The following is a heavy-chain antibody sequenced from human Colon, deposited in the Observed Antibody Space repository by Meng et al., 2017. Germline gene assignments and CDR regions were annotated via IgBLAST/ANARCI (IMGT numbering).Heavy chain of an antibody. CDR2: IRGGGDNT. CDR3: AKGSGVINGGGGDF. CDR1: GFTFSSYA. J-gene: IGHJ4*02. V-gene: IGHV3-23*01. Sequence: GGSLRLSCAASGFTFSSYAMSWVRQAPGKGLEWVSSIRGGGDNTYYTDSVRGRLTISRDNSKNTLYLHMTSLRSEDTAVYYCAKGSGVINGGGGDFWGQGTRVTVSS. D-gene: IGHD3-10*01.